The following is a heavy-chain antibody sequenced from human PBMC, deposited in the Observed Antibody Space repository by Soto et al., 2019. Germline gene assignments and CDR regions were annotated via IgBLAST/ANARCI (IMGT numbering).Heavy chain of an antibody. D-gene: IGHD3-22*01. V-gene: IGHV3-30-3*01. J-gene: IGHJ4*02. Sequence: GGSLRLSCAASGFTFSSYAMHWVRQAPGKGLEWVAVISYDGSNKYYADSVKGRFTISRDNSKNTLYLQMNSLRAEDTAVYYCARDGPDSSGYYRLLDYWGQGTLVTVSS. CDR3: ARDGPDSSGYYRLLDY. CDR1: GFTFSSYA. CDR2: ISYDGSNK.